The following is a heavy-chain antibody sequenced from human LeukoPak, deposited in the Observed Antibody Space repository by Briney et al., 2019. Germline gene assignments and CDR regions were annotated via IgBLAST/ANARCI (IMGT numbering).Heavy chain of an antibody. V-gene: IGHV3-48*04. CDR2: IIGSSTTI. CDR1: GFTFSDYS. Sequence: GGSLRLSCAASGFTFSDYSMHWVRQAPGKGLECISYIIGSSTTIYYADSVKGRFTISRDNAKSSLYLQMNSLRVEDMAVYFCARVPSGYTFGYGYYYYYMDVWGKGTTVTVSS. D-gene: IGHD5-18*01. J-gene: IGHJ6*03. CDR3: ARVPSGYTFGYGYYYYYMDV.